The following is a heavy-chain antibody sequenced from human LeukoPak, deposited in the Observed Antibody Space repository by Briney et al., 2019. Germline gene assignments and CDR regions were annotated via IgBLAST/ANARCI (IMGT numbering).Heavy chain of an antibody. D-gene: IGHD4-11*01. J-gene: IGHJ4*02. V-gene: IGHV3-23*01. CDR1: GFTFSSYA. Sequence: PGGSLRLSCAASGFTFSSYAVSWVRQAPGKGLEWVSSISGSGGSTYSADSVKGRFTISRDNSKNTLYLQMNSLRPEDTAVYFCATVTKVDFDYWGQGTLVTVSS. CDR3: ATVTKVDFDY. CDR2: ISGSGGST.